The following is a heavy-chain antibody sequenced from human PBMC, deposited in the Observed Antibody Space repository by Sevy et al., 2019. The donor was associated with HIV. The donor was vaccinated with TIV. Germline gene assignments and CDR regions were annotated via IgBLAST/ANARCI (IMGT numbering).Heavy chain of an antibody. CDR3: ARDLWDCSGGSCHWDFDL. CDR2: INSDGSST. D-gene: IGHD2-15*01. V-gene: IGHV3-74*01. CDR1: GFTFSSYW. Sequence: GGSLRLTCAASGFTFSSYWMHWVRQAPGKGLVWVSRINSDGSSTTYADSVKGRFTISRDNAKNTLYLQMNSLRAEDTAVYYCARDLWDCSGGSCHWDFDLWGRGTLVTVSS. J-gene: IGHJ2*01.